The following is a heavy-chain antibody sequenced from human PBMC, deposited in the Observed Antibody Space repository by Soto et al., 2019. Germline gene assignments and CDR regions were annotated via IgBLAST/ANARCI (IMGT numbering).Heavy chain of an antibody. CDR2: VYSTGGT. Sequence: QVQLQQSGPGLVKPSEPLSLTCSVSSGPRSTHNWGWLRQPPGRGLEWIGYVYSTGGTSYNPSLKSRVTISADTSTNHLSLTLSSVTAADTALYYCVRQGIGTQHGLVDVWGQGTTVTVSS. V-gene: IGHV4-59*08. CDR1: SGPRSTHN. J-gene: IGHJ6*02. CDR3: VRQGIGTQHGLVDV. D-gene: IGHD3-10*01.